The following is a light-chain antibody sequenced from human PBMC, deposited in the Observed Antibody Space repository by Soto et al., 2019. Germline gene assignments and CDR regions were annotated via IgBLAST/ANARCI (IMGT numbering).Light chain of an antibody. CDR1: SRDVGAYNY. CDR2: EVS. J-gene: IGLJ2*01. CDR3: SSYTTSSTLVV. V-gene: IGLV2-14*01. Sequence: QSALTQPSSVSGSPGQSITISCTGTSRDVGAYNYVSWFQQHPGKAPKLIIYEVSYRPSGVSNRFSGSKSGNTASLTISGLQDEDEADYYCSSYTTSSTLVVFGGGTKLTVL.